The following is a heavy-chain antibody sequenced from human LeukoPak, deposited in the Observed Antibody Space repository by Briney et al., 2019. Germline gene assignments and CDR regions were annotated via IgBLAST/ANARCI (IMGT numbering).Heavy chain of an antibody. J-gene: IGHJ4*02. CDR2: TSAYNGNT. D-gene: IGHD2-15*01. V-gene: IGHV1-18*01. CDR1: GYTFTNYG. CDR3: ATSGYCSGGSCYRLDY. Sequence: ASVKVSCKTSGYTFTNYGISWVRQAPGQGLEWMGWTSAYNGNTNYAQKLQGRVTMTTDTSTSTAYMELRSLRSDDTAVYYCATSGYCSGGSCYRLDYWGQGTLVTVSS.